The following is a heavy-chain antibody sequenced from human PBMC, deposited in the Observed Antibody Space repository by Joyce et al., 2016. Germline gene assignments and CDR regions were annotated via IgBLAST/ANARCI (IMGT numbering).Heavy chain of an antibody. CDR3: ARDAPQGCSGGSCYPDY. J-gene: IGHJ4*02. CDR2: INPNSGGT. V-gene: IGHV1-2*02. CDR1: GYSFTGYY. Sequence: QAHLVQSGAEVKKPGASVKVSCKTSGYSFTGYYIHWVRQVPRQGLEWMGWINPNSGGTKYAQRFQGRVTMTSDTSINTAYMEFKRLRSDDTAVYYCARDAPQGCSGGSCYPDYWGQGTLVTVSS. D-gene: IGHD2-15*01.